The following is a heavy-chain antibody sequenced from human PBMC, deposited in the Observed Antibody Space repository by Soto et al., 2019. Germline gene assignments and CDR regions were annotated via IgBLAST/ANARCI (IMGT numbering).Heavy chain of an antibody. J-gene: IGHJ4*02. D-gene: IGHD3-22*01. CDR1: GGTFSSYA. CDR2: IIPIFGTA. Sequence: ASVKVSCKASGGTFSSYAISWVRQAPGQGLEWMGGIIPIFGTANYAQKFQGRVTITADKSTSTAYMELSSLRSEDTAVYYCARAGRYYYDSSGYLEWGQGTLVTVSS. CDR3: ARAGRYYYDSSGYLE. V-gene: IGHV1-69*06.